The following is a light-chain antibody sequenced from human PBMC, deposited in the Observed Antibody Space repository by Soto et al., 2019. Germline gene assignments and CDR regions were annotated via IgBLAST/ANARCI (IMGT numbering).Light chain of an antibody. V-gene: IGLV1-47*01. Sequence: QSVLTQPPSASGTPGQRVTISCSGSNSNIGSDHVFWFQQLPGTAPKLLIYRNNLRPSGVPDRFSGSKSDTSASLAISGLRSEDEADYYCATWDESLSGWVFGGGTKVTVL. CDR1: NSNIGSDH. CDR3: ATWDESLSGWV. CDR2: RNN. J-gene: IGLJ3*02.